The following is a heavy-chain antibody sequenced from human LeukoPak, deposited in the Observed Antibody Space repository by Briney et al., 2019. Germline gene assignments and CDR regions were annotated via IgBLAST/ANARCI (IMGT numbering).Heavy chain of an antibody. CDR2: IYYSGST. CDR3: AGVDTAMVKDAFDI. Sequence: SETLSLTCTVSGGSISSYYWSWIRQPPGKGLEWIGYIYYSGSTNYNPSLKSRVTISVDTSKNQFSLKLSSVTAADTAVYYCAGVDTAMVKDAFDIWGQGTMVTVSS. V-gene: IGHV4-59*01. J-gene: IGHJ3*02. CDR1: GGSISSYY. D-gene: IGHD5-18*01.